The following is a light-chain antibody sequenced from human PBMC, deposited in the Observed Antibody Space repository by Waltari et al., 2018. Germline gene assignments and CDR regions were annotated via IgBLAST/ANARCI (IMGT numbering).Light chain of an antibody. Sequence: QSALTQPASVSGSPGQSITISCPGTSSDVGGYNYVSWYQHHPGKAPNLMIYEVSNRPAGVANRFSGSKSGNTASLTSSGLQAEDEAHYYCSSYTSSISWVFGGGTKLTVL. CDR2: EVS. CDR1: SSDVGGYNY. J-gene: IGLJ3*02. CDR3: SSYTSSISWV. V-gene: IGLV2-14*01.